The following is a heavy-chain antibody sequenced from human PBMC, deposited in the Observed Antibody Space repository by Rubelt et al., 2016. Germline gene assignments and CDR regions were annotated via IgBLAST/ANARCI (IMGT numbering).Heavy chain of an antibody. V-gene: IGHV4-38-2*02. CDR2: MYHSGTT. CDR3: ARHMGSSSDWYYFNY. D-gene: IGHD6-19*01. Sequence: QVQVQESGPGLVRPSETLSLTCTVSGDSFNSGYYWGWIRQPPGKGLEWIGSMYHSGTTYCNPSLKSRVTISVDTSKNQFSLKLTSVTAADTAVYYCARHMGSSSDWYYFNYWGQGTLVTVSS. CDR1: GDSFNSGYY. J-gene: IGHJ4*02.